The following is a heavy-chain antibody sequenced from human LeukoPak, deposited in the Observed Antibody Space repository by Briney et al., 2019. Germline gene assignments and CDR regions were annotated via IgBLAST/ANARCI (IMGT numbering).Heavy chain of an antibody. CDR3: ASPFVDTAMATRVSDAFDI. Sequence: PSGTLSLTCAVYGGSFSGYYWSWIRQPPGKGLEWIGEINHSGSTNYNPSLKSRVTISVDTSKNQFSLKLSSVTAADTAVYYCASPFVDTAMATRVSDAFDIWGQGTMVTVSS. D-gene: IGHD5-18*01. CDR1: GGSFSGYY. V-gene: IGHV4-34*01. CDR2: INHSGST. J-gene: IGHJ3*02.